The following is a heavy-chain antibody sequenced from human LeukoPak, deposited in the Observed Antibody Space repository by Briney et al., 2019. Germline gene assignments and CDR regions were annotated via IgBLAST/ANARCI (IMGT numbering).Heavy chain of an antibody. CDR1: GFIFSSCA. CDR3: AKGVGDPMGATTHLDY. Sequence: GGSLRLSCAASGFIFSSCAMSWVRQAPGKGLEWVSTISASGGTPYLADSVKGRFTISRDNSKNTLYLQMNSLRAVDTAVYYCAKGVGDPMGATTHLDYWGQGILVTVSS. J-gene: IGHJ4*02. D-gene: IGHD1-26*01. CDR2: ISASGGTP. V-gene: IGHV3-23*01.